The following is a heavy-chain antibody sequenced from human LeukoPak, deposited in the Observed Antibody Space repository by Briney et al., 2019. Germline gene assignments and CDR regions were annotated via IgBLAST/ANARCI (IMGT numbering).Heavy chain of an antibody. CDR2: INHSGST. CDR3: ARDIIVARGSFDY. CDR1: GGSFSGYY. J-gene: IGHJ4*02. V-gene: IGHV4-34*01. D-gene: IGHD5-12*01. Sequence: SETLSLTCAVYGGSFSGYYWSWIRQPPGKGLEWTGEINHSGSTNYNPSLKSRVTISVDTSKNQFSLKLSSVTAADTAVYYCARDIIVARGSFDYWGQGTLVTVSS.